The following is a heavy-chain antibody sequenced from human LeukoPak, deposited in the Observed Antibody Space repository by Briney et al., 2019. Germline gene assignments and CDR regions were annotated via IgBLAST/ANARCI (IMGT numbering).Heavy chain of an antibody. J-gene: IGHJ5*02. CDR3: AQPWWSGSAWADL. D-gene: IGHD2-15*01. V-gene: IGHV3-23*01. CDR1: GFPFGSHA. Sequence: QPGGSLRLSCAASGFPFGSHAMKWVRQAPGKGREWVSVISSSGTSKYYIDCVEDRVTISRDNSNNTLYLPMFNLRAEDTAVYPCAQPWWSGSAWADLWGPGALVTVS. CDR2: ISSSGTSK.